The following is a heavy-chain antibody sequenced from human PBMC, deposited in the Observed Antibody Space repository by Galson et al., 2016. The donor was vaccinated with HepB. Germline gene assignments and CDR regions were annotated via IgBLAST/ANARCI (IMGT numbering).Heavy chain of an antibody. D-gene: IGHD2/OR15-2a*01. J-gene: IGHJ4*02. CDR3: ARRHEYCPPVGCSVDY. CDR2: DSMDGRRK. CDR1: GFTFNNYG. Sequence: SLRLSCAGSGFTFNNYGMTWVRQAPGKGLEWLAADSMDGRRKFYADSVKGRFTISRDNSNNMLFLQMSSLRTDDTAIYYCARRHEYCPPVGCSVDYWGQGTLVSVSS. V-gene: IGHV3-30*03.